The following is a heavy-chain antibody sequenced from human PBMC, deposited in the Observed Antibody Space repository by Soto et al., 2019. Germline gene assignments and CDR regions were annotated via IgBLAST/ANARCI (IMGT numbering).Heavy chain of an antibody. J-gene: IGHJ6*02. CDR1: GGTFSSCA. CDR3: ARDIVAVAGTPPYYYYYGMDV. CDR2: IIPIFGTA. Sequence: QVQLVQSGAEVKKPGSSVKVSCKASGGTFSSCAISWVRQAPGQGLEWMGGIIPIFGTANYAQKFQGRVTITADKSTSTAYMELSSLRSEDTAVYYCARDIVAVAGTPPYYYYYGMDVWGQGTTVTVSS. D-gene: IGHD6-19*01. V-gene: IGHV1-69*06.